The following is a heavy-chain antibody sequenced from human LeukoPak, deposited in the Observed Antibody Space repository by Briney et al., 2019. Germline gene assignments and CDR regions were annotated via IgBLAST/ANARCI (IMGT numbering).Heavy chain of an antibody. V-gene: IGHV3-30*18. Sequence: GGSLRLSCAASGFTFSSYGMHWVRQAPGKGLEWEAVISYDGSNKYYADSVKGRFTISRDNSKNTLYLQMNSLRAEDTAVYYCAKEDYWGQGTLVTVSS. CDR2: ISYDGSNK. J-gene: IGHJ4*02. CDR1: GFTFSSYG. CDR3: AKEDY.